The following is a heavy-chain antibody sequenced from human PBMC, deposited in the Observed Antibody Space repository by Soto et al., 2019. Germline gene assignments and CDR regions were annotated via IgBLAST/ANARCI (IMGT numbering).Heavy chain of an antibody. CDR1: GFTFSSYA. CDR3: AKDLLGIGAFDI. Sequence: GESLKISCAASGFTFSSYAMSWVRQAPGKGLEWVSAISGSGGSTYYADSVKGRFTISRDNSKNTLYLQMNSLRAEDTAVYYCAKDLLGIGAFDIWGQGTMVTVSS. V-gene: IGHV3-23*01. CDR2: ISGSGGST. D-gene: IGHD7-27*01. J-gene: IGHJ3*02.